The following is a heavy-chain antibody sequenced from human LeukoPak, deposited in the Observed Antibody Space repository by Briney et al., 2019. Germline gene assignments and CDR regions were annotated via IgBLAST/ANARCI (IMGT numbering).Heavy chain of an antibody. J-gene: IGHJ4*02. V-gene: IGHV3-21*06. CDR1: GFSFSTYS. CDR2: ISRNSRYI. Sequence: GGSLRLSCAASGFSFSTYSMNWVRQAPGKGLGWVSSISRNSRYIYYADSMRGRFTISRDNAKNSLYLQMSSLKPEDTAVYYCARVAEAAAFDSWGQGTLVTVSS. CDR3: ARVAEAAAFDS. D-gene: IGHD6-13*01.